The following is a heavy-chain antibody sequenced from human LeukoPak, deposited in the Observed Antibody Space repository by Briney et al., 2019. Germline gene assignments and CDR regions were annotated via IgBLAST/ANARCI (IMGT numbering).Heavy chain of an antibody. CDR2: IYYSGST. CDR3: ARDPGRWQQLGYFDF. V-gene: IGHV4-61*01. Sequence: SETLSLTCTVSGGSVSSGSYYWSWIRQPPGKGLEWIGYIYYSGSTNYNPSLKSRVTMSVDMSKNQFSLKLSSVTAADTALYYCARDPGRWQQLGYFDFWGQGTLVTVSS. D-gene: IGHD5-24*01. CDR1: GGSVSSGSYY. J-gene: IGHJ4*02.